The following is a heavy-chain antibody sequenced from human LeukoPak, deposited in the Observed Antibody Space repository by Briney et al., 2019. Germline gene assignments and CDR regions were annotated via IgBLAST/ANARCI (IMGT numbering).Heavy chain of an antibody. V-gene: IGHV4-38-2*01. CDR2: IYHSGST. J-gene: IGHJ5*02. CDR3: ASSLWFGELNWFDP. CDR1: GGSFSGYY. Sequence: SETLSLTCAVYGGSFSGYYWGWIRQPPGKGLEWIGSIYHSGSTYYNPSLKSRVTISVDTSKNQFSLKLSSVTAADTAVYYCASSLWFGELNWFDPWGQGTLVTVSS. D-gene: IGHD3-10*01.